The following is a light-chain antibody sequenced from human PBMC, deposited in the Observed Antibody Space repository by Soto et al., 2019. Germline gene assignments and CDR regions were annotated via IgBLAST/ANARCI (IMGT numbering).Light chain of an antibody. CDR3: QQYNNWPPST. Sequence: EIVMTQSPATLSVSPGERATLSCRASQSVSSNLAWYQQKPGQAPRLLIYGASTRATGIPARFSGSGSGTEFTLIISRLQSEDFAVYYCQQYNNWPPSTFGQGTKLEIK. V-gene: IGKV3-15*01. J-gene: IGKJ2*01. CDR1: QSVSSN. CDR2: GAS.